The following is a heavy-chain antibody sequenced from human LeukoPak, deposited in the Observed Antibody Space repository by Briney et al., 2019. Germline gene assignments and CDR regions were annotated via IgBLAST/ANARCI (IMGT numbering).Heavy chain of an antibody. V-gene: IGHV1-18*01. J-gene: IGHJ4*02. CDR2: ISAYNVNT. D-gene: IGHD4-11*01. CDR1: GYTFTSYG. Sequence: GASVKVSCKASGYTFTSYGISWVRQAPGQGLEWMGWISAYNVNTNDAQKLQGRVTMTTDTSTTTAYMELRSLRSDDTAVYYCARVPVSGPGARFDYWSQGTLVTVSS. CDR3: ARVPVSGPGARFDY.